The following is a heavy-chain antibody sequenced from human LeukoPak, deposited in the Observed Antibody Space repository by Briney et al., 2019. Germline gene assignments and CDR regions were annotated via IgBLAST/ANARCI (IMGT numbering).Heavy chain of an antibody. Sequence: GGSLRLSCAASGFTFSNYNMNWVRQAPGKGLEWVSSISYSSSYIYYADSVKGRFTISRDNAKNSLYLQMNSLRAEDTAVYYCARIAVTYTFDYWGQGTLVTASS. V-gene: IGHV3-21*01. CDR1: GFTFSNYN. J-gene: IGHJ4*02. D-gene: IGHD4-17*01. CDR2: ISYSSSYI. CDR3: ARIAVTYTFDY.